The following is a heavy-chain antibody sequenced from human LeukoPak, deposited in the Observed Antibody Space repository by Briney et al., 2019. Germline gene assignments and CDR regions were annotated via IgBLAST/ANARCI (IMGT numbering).Heavy chain of an antibody. J-gene: IGHJ4*02. Sequence: SETLSLTCTVSGGSISSSSYYWGWIRQPPGKGLEWVGYIYYSGSTNYNPSLKSRVTISVDTSKNQFSLKLTSVTAADTAVYYCARTPSSSWYNPNFDYWGQGTLVTVSS. D-gene: IGHD6-13*01. CDR3: ARTPSSSWYNPNFDY. CDR2: IYYSGST. CDR1: GGSISSSSYY. V-gene: IGHV4-61*05.